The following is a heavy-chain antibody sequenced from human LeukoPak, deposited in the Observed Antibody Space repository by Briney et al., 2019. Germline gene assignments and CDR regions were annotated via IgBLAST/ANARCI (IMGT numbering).Heavy chain of an antibody. J-gene: IGHJ4*02. CDR3: ARDHHYCSSTSCYYFDY. Sequence: HPGGSLRLSCAASGFTFSSYWMSWVRQAPGKGLEWVANIKQDGSEKYYVDSVKGRFTISRDNAKNSLYLQMNSLRAEDTAVYYCARDHHYCSSTSCYYFDYWGQGTLVTVSS. V-gene: IGHV3-7*01. CDR2: IKQDGSEK. D-gene: IGHD2-2*01. CDR1: GFTFSSYW.